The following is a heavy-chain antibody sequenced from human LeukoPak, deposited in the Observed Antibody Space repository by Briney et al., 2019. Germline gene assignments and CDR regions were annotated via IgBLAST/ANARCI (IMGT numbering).Heavy chain of an antibody. CDR2: IYYSGST. Sequence: PSETLSLTCTVSGGSISSYYWSWIRQPPGKGLEWIGFIYYSGSTYYNPSLKSRVTISVDTSKNQFSLRLSSATATDTAEYFCARHQMRYSYGTLFDYWGQGTLVTVSS. J-gene: IGHJ4*02. CDR3: ARHQMRYSYGTLFDY. V-gene: IGHV4-59*08. CDR1: GGSISSYY. D-gene: IGHD5-18*01.